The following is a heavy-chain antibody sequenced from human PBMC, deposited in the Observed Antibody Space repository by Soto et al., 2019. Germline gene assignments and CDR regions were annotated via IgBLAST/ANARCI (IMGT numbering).Heavy chain of an antibody. CDR3: TAVGAAPGY. D-gene: IGHD1-26*01. CDR1: GFTFVNAG. Sequence: GGPLRLSWAASGFTFVNAGGNLVRQAPGKGLEWVGRIKSKTDGGTTDYAAPVKGGFTISRDDSKNTLYLQMNSLKTEDTAVYYCTAVGAAPGYWGQGTLVTVSS. CDR2: IKSKTDGGTT. V-gene: IGHV3-15*07. J-gene: IGHJ4*02.